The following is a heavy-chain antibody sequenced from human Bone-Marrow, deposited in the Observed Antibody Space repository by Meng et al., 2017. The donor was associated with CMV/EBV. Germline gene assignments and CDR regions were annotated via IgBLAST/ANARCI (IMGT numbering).Heavy chain of an antibody. J-gene: IGHJ4*02. D-gene: IGHD3-22*01. Sequence: SCKASGYTFNSYYMHWVRQAPGQGLEWMGIINPSGGSTSYAQKFQGRVTMTRDTSTSTVYMELSSLRSEDTAVYYCARDVGGYSLGDWGQGTLVTVSS. CDR2: INPSGGST. CDR1: GYTFNSYY. V-gene: IGHV1-46*02. CDR3: ARDVGGYSLGD.